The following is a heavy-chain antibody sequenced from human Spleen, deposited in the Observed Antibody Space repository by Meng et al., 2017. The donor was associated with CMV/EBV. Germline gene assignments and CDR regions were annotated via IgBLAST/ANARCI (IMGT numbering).Heavy chain of an antibody. J-gene: IGHJ6*02. Sequence: GGSLRLSCAASGFTFDDYGMNWVRQAPGKGLEWVSVIYSGGSTYYADSVKGRFTISRDNSKNTVDLQMSSLRVDDTAVYYCARSGYNGYGLDVWGQGTTVTVSS. CDR2: IYSGGST. CDR1: GFTFDDYG. CDR3: ARSGYNGYGLDV. D-gene: IGHD5-24*01. V-gene: IGHV3-66*02.